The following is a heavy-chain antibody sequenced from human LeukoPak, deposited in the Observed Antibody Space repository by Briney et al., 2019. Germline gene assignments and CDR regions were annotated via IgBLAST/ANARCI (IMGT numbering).Heavy chain of an antibody. CDR3: AREVYSSGWSSFDY. CDR2: INSDGSST. CDR1: GFTFSIYW. V-gene: IGHV3-74*01. J-gene: IGHJ4*02. Sequence: GGSLRLSCAASGFTFSIYWVHWVRQAPGKGLVWVSSINSDGSSTIHADSVKGRFTISRDNAKNTLYLQMNSLRAEDTAVYYCAREVYSSGWSSFDYWGQGTLVTVSS. D-gene: IGHD6-19*01.